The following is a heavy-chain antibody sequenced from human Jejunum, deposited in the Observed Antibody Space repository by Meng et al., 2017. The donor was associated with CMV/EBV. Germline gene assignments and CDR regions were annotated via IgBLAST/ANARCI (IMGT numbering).Heavy chain of an antibody. V-gene: IGHV7-4-1*02. Sequence: QLLQAGSELNRPGASVKVSCRPCGYTFTSYAINWVRQAPGQGPDWMGWIDPNTGNPTYDQGFTGRFVFSLDTSVSTAYLQINSLRADDTAVYYCARDSPLDGYSLLDYWGQGTLVTVSS. CDR1: GYTFTSYA. CDR2: IDPNTGNP. CDR3: ARDSPLDGYSLLDY. D-gene: IGHD5-24*01. J-gene: IGHJ4*02.